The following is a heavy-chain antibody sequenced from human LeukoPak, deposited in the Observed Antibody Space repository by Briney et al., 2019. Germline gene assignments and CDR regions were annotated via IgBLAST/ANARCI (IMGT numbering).Heavy chain of an antibody. CDR2: IYSGGST. D-gene: IGHD6-19*01. V-gene: IGHV3-53*05. CDR3: AKDRGIAVAGILDY. J-gene: IGHJ4*02. Sequence: GGSLRLSCAASGFTFSSYAMTWVRQAPGKGLEWVSVIYSGGSTYYADSVKGRFTISRDNAKNSLYLQMNSLRAEDTALYYCAKDRGIAVAGILDYWGQGTLVTVSS. CDR1: GFTFSSYA.